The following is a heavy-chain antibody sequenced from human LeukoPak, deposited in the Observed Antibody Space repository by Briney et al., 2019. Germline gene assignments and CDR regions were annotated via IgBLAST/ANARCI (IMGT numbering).Heavy chain of an antibody. D-gene: IGHD3-22*01. CDR3: ARSGYYYDSSDLIDY. J-gene: IGHJ4*02. CDR2: IKHDGSEK. Sequence: GGSLRLSCAASGFIFTNYFMSWVRQAPGKGLEWVASIKHDGSEKYYVDSVRGRFTISRDNAKNTLYLQMNSLRAEDTAVYYCARSGYYYDSSDLIDYWGQGTLVTVSS. CDR1: GFIFTNYF. V-gene: IGHV3-7*01.